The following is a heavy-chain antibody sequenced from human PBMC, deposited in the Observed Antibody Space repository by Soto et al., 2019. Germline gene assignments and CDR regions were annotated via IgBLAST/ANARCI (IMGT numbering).Heavy chain of an antibody. J-gene: IGHJ4*02. D-gene: IGHD4-4*01. CDR1: GGSISSSSYY. CDR3: ARRPYSNYGGNFEY. Sequence: SETLSLTCTVSGGSISSSSYYWGWIRQPPGKGLEWIGSIYYSGSTYYNPSLKSRVTISVDTSKNQFSLKLSSVTAADTAVYYRARRPYSNYGGNFEYWGQGTLVTVSS. CDR2: IYYSGST. V-gene: IGHV4-39*01.